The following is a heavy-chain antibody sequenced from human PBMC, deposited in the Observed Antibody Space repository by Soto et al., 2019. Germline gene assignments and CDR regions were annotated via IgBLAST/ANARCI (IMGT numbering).Heavy chain of an antibody. D-gene: IGHD3-9*01. Sequence: GASVKVSCKASGGTFTNYVITWVRQAPGQGLEWMGGIMPVPGTTNYAQIFQGRVTIIAEESTSTVYMKLSSLRSEDTAVYYCAARLLANNDLLTGFDFWGQGTLVTVSS. J-gene: IGHJ4*02. V-gene: IGHV1-69*13. CDR2: IMPVPGTT. CDR1: GGTFTNYV. CDR3: AARLLANNDLLTGFDF.